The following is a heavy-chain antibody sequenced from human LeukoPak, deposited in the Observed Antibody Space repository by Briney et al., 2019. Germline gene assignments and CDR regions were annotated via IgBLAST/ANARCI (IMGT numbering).Heavy chain of an antibody. Sequence: SETLSLTCTVSGGSISSNSYYWAWIRQPPGKGLEWIATIYYSGITYYNPSLKSRVIISVDTSKNQFSLKLTSVTAADTAMYYCARAYSASHVYDMDVWGKGTTVTVSS. V-gene: IGHV4-39*07. CDR3: ARAYSASHVYDMDV. D-gene: IGHD1-26*01. CDR2: IYYSGIT. CDR1: GGSISSNSYY. J-gene: IGHJ6*03.